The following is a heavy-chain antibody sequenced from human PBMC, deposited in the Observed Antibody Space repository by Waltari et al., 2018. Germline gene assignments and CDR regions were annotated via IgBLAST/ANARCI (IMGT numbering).Heavy chain of an antibody. Sequence: KGLEWIGSIYHSGSTYYNPSLKSRVTISVDTSKNQFSLKLSSVTAADTAVYYCARDSAAEGFYYYYGMDVWGQGTTVTVSS. D-gene: IGHD6-13*01. CDR3: ARDSAAEGFYYYYGMDV. J-gene: IGHJ6*02. V-gene: IGHV4-38-2*02. CDR2: IYHSGST.